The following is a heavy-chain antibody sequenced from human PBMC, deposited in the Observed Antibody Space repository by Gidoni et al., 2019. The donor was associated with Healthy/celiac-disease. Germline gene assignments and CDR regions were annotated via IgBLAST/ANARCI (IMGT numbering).Heavy chain of an antibody. CDR2: ISYDGSNK. Sequence: QVQLVESGGGVVQPGRSLRLSCAASGFTFSSYGMHWVRQAPGKGLEWVAVISYDGSNKYYADSVKGRFTISRDNSKNTLYLQMNSLRAEDTAVYYCAKDSSSSPPGHYYFVYWGQGTLVTVSS. J-gene: IGHJ4*02. CDR1: GFTFSSYG. CDR3: AKDSSSSPPGHYYFVY. D-gene: IGHD6-6*01. V-gene: IGHV3-30*18.